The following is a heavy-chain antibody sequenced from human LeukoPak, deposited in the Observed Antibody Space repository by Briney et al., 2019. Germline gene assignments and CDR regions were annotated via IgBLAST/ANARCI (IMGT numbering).Heavy chain of an antibody. D-gene: IGHD1-26*01. Sequence: GGSLRLSCAASGFTFSIYSMNWVRQAPGKGLEWVSSISTSSSYIYYADSVEGRFTISRDNAKNSLYLQMNSLRAEDTAVYYCASELGAGGYWGQGTLVTVSS. CDR3: ASELGAGGY. J-gene: IGHJ4*02. V-gene: IGHV3-21*01. CDR2: ISTSSSYI. CDR1: GFTFSIYS.